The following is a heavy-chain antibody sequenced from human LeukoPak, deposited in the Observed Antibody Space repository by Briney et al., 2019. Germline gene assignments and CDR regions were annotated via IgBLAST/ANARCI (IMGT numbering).Heavy chain of an antibody. Sequence: GGSLRPSCAASGFTFSNFAMNWVRQAPGKGLEWVSTISGSGDNTYYAESVKGRFTISRDNSENTLYLQMNSLRVEDTAVYYCAKDRVARGEYFDYWGQGTLVTVSS. J-gene: IGHJ4*02. CDR1: GFTFSNFA. CDR3: AKDRVARGEYFDY. CDR2: ISGSGDNT. V-gene: IGHV3-23*01. D-gene: IGHD3-10*01.